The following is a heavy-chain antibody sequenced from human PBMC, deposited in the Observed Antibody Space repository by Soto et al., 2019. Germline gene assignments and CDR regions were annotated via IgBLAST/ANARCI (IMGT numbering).Heavy chain of an antibody. J-gene: IGHJ5*02. CDR1: GYTFTTYA. D-gene: IGHD1-1*01. Sequence: QVQLVQSGAEVKKPGASVKVSCKASGYTFTTYAIHWVRQAPGQRLEWMGWVNTGNGNTKYSQKFQGRVTIIRDTSASTAYMELSSLRSEDTAVYYGARYATTTSASDPWGQGTLVTVSS. V-gene: IGHV1-3*04. CDR3: ARYATTTSASDP. CDR2: VNTGNGNT.